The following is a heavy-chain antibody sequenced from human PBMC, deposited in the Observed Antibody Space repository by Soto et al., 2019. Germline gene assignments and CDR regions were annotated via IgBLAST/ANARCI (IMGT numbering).Heavy chain of an antibody. V-gene: IGHV4-34*01. CDR1: GGSFSGYY. J-gene: IGHJ5*02. Sequence: NPSETLSLTCAVYGGSFSGYYWSWIRQPPGKGLEWIGEINHSGSTNYNPSLKSRVTISVDTSKNQFSLKLSSVTAADTAVYYCASYYDFWSGPYFDPWGQGTLVTVSS. CDR2: INHSGST. CDR3: ASYYDFWSGPYFDP. D-gene: IGHD3-3*01.